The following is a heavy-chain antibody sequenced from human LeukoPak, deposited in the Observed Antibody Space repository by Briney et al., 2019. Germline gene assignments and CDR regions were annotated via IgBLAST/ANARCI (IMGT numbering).Heavy chain of an antibody. D-gene: IGHD5-18*01. V-gene: IGHV4-4*07. CDR3: AFGYSYGQFDY. J-gene: IGHJ4*02. CDR1: GGSISSYY. CDR2: IYTSGST. Sequence: SETLSLTCTVSGGSISSYYWGWIRQPAGKGLEWIGRIYTSGSTNYNPSLKSRVTMSVDTSKNQFSLKLSSVTAADTAVYYCAFGYSYGQFDYWGQGTLVTVSS.